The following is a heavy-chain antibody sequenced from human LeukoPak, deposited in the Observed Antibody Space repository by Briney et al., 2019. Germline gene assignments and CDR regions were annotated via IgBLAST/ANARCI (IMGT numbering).Heavy chain of an antibody. CDR2: IYTSGTT. D-gene: IGHD4-11*01. V-gene: IGHV4-4*07. CDR3: ARGGDDYSKYYYYYYYMDV. Sequence: PSETLSLTCTVSGGSINSYYWSWIRQPAGKGLEWIGRIYTSGTTNYNPSLKSRVTMSVDTSKKQFSLKLSSVTAADTAVYYCARGGDDYSKYYYYYYYMDVWGKGTTVTVSS. J-gene: IGHJ6*03. CDR1: GGSINSYY.